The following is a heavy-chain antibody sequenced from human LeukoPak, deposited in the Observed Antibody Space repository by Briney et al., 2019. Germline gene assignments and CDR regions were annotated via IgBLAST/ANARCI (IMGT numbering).Heavy chain of an antibody. J-gene: IGHJ4*02. CDR1: GYTFTSYG. Sequence: ASVKVSCKASGYTFTSYGISWVRQAPGQGLEWMGWISAYNGNTNYAQKLQGRVTITADKSTSTAYMELSSLRSEDTAVYYCARGERYFDWLFHYWGQGTLVTVSS. CDR2: ISAYNGNT. CDR3: ARGERYFDWLFHY. D-gene: IGHD3-9*01. V-gene: IGHV1-18*01.